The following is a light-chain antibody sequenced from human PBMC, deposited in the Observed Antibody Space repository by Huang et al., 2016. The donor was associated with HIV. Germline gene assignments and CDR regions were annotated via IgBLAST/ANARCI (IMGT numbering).Light chain of an antibody. CDR3: QQYNNWPPWT. J-gene: IGKJ1*01. CDR2: GAS. V-gene: IGKV3-15*01. Sequence: EIVMTQSPATLSVSPGERATLSCRASQSITSNLAWYQQKPGQAPSLLIYGASTRATCIPARFTGSWSGTEFTLTISSLQSEDFAVYYCQQYNNWPPWTFGQGTKVEIK. CDR1: QSITSN.